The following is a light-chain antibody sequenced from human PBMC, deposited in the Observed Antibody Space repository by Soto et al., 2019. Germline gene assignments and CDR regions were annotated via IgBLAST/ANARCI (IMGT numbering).Light chain of an antibody. V-gene: IGKV1-33*01. J-gene: IGKJ4*01. CDR2: DIS. CDR3: QQYHNLIT. Sequence: DIQMTQSPSSLSASVGDRVTITCQASQEISNYLNWYQQKPGNAPRLLIYDISKLETGVPSRFSGSGSGTDFSFTISSLQPEDAGTYYCQQYHNLITFGGGTKVEIK. CDR1: QEISNY.